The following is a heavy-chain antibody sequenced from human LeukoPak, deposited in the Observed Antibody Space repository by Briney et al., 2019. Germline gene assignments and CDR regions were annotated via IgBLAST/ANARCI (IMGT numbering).Heavy chain of an antibody. V-gene: IGHV5-51*01. CDR3: ARTVPDPQLQYYYDSSGYFQDY. D-gene: IGHD3-22*01. CDR2: IYPGDSDT. Sequence: GESLKISCKGSGYSFTSYWIGWVRQMPGKGLERMGIIYPGDSDTRYSPSFQGQVTISADKSISTAYLQWSSLKASDTAMYYCARTVPDPQLQYYYDSSGYFQDYWGQGTLVTVSS. J-gene: IGHJ4*02. CDR1: GYSFTSYW.